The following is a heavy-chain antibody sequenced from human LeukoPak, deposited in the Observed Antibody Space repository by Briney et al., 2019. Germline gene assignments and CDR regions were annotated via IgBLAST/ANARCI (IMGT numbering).Heavy chain of an antibody. CDR2: IYYSGST. Sequence: SETLSLTCTVSGGSISSYYWSWIRQPPGKGLEWIGYIYYSGSTNYNPSLKSRVTISVDTSKNQFSLKLSSVTAADTAVYYCARSLRFLEWFPYSDYWGQGTLVTVSS. CDR1: GGSISSYY. J-gene: IGHJ4*02. CDR3: ARSLRFLEWFPYSDY. D-gene: IGHD3-3*01. V-gene: IGHV4-59*01.